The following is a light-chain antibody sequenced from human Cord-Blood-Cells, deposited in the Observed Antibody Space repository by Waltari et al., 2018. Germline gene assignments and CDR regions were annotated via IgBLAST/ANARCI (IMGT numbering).Light chain of an antibody. CDR1: SSDAGGYNY. V-gene: IGLV2-14*01. Sequence: QSALPQPAPVSGPPGHSITISCTGTSSDAGGYNYLSWYQQHPGKAPKLMSYDVSNGPSGVSNRFAGSKSGNTASLTISGLQAEEEAEYDCSTYTSSSTYVCGAGTKVTVL. CDR3: STYTSSSTYV. CDR2: DVS. J-gene: IGLJ1*01.